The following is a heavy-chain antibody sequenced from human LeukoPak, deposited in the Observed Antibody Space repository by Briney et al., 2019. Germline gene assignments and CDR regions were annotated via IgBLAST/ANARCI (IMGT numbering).Heavy chain of an antibody. J-gene: IGHJ6*03. CDR1: GGSFSGYY. CDR3: ARKAGRCSGGSCYSPNYYYYYMDV. Sequence: SETLSLTCAVYGGSFSGYYWSLIRQPPGKGLEWIGEINHSGSTNYNPSLKSRVTISVDTSKNQFPLKLSSVTAADTAVYYCARKAGRCSGGSCYSPNYYYYYMDVWGKGTTVTVSS. V-gene: IGHV4-34*01. CDR2: INHSGST. D-gene: IGHD2-15*01.